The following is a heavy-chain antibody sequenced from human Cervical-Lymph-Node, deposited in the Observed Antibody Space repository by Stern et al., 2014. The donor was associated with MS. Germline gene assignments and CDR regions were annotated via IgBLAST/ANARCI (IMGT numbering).Heavy chain of an antibody. Sequence: VQLVESGGGLVQPGGSLRLSCAASGFTFSNYWMSWVRQAPGKGLESVANIKQGGSEKYYADSVKGRLTISKDNAKNSLYLQMNSLRAEDTAVYYCAILRALGSWGQGVLVTVSS. CDR2: IKQGGSEK. CDR3: AILRALGS. D-gene: IGHD2-15*01. J-gene: IGHJ4*02. V-gene: IGHV3-7*01. CDR1: GFTFSNYW.